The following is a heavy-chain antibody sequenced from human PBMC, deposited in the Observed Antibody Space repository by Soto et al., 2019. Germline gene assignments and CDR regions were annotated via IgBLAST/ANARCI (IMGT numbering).Heavy chain of an antibody. CDR3: ARAAYCSGGSCYFYFDY. CDR2: INPSGGST. CDR1: GYTFTSYY. V-gene: IGHV1-46*01. D-gene: IGHD2-15*01. Sequence: QMQLVQSGAEVKKPGASVKVSCKASGYTFTSYYMHWVRQAPGQGLEWMGIINPSGGSTSYAQKFQGRVTMNRDTSTSTVYMELSSLRSEDTAVYYCARAAYCSGGSCYFYFDYWGKGTMVTVSS. J-gene: IGHJ4*02.